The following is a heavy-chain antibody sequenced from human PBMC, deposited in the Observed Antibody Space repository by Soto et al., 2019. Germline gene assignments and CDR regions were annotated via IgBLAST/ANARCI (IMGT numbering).Heavy chain of an antibody. CDR1: GFSLTTSGVG. V-gene: IGHV2-5*02. D-gene: IGHD3-10*01. J-gene: IGHJ6*02. CDR2: IYWDDDK. Sequence: QITLKESGPTLVKPTQTLTLTCTFSGFSLTTSGVGVGWIRQPPGKALEWLALIYWDDDKRYRPSLKNTLTITKDTPRNQVVLTLIDLDPVDTATYYCAHKSLVPFGMDVWGQGTTVTVAS. CDR3: AHKSLVPFGMDV.